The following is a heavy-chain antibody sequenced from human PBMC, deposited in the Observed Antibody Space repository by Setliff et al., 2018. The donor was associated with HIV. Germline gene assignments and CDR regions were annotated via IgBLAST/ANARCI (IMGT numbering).Heavy chain of an antibody. CDR2: IYHSGST. CDR3: ARKPDSRNWFDP. Sequence: SETLSLTCTVSGGSISSGDYYWTWIRQPPGKGLEWIGYIYHSGSTYYNPSLKSRVTLSVDTSKNQFSLQLTSVTAVDTAVYYCARKPDSRNWFDPWGQGTLVTVSS. V-gene: IGHV4-30-4*08. J-gene: IGHJ5*02. CDR1: GGSISSGDYY.